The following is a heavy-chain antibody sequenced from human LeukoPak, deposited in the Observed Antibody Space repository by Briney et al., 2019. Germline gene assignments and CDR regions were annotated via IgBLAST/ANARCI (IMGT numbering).Heavy chain of an antibody. D-gene: IGHD2-2*01. V-gene: IGHV1-69*13. CDR1: GYTFTSYD. CDR3: ARVVDCSSTSCYGRLDY. CDR2: IIPIFGTA. J-gene: IGHJ4*02. Sequence: ASVKVSCKASGYTFTSYDISWVRQAPGQGLEWMGGIIPIFGTANYAQKFQGRVTITADESTSTAYMELSCLRSEDTAVYYCARVVDCSSTSCYGRLDYWGQGTLVTVSS.